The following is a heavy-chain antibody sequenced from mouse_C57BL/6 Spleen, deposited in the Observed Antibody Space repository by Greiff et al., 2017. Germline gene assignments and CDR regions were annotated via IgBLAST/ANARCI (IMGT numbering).Heavy chain of an antibody. Sequence: EVQLQQSGTVLARPGASVQMSCKTSGYTFTSYWMHWVKQRPGQGLEWIGAIYPGNSDTSSNQKFKGKAKLTEVTSAITAYLELSSLTNEDSAVYYCARRSTARAMDYWGQGTSGTVSS. V-gene: IGHV1-5*01. D-gene: IGHD1-2*01. CDR1: GYTFTSYW. CDR3: ARRSTARAMDY. CDR2: IYPGNSDT. J-gene: IGHJ4*01.